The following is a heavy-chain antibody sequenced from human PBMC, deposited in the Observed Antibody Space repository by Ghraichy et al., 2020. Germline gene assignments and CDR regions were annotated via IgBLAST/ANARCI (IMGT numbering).Heavy chain of an antibody. CDR2: SNHSGST. V-gene: IGHV4-34*01. Sequence: SETLSLTCAVYGGSFSGYYWSWIRQPPGKGLEWIGESNHSGSTNYNPSRKRRVTISVDTSKNQFSLKMSSVTAADTAVYYCAGSSWYVAEYFQHWGQGTLVTVSS. CDR1: GGSFSGYY. D-gene: IGHD6-13*01. J-gene: IGHJ1*01. CDR3: AGSSWYVAEYFQH.